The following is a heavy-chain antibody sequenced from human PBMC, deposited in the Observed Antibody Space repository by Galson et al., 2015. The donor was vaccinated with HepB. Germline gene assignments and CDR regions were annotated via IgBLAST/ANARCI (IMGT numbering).Heavy chain of an antibody. CDR3: ARESLGGLSPPPGDALDAFDI. V-gene: IGHV4-59*01. J-gene: IGHJ3*02. Sequence: SETLSLTCTVSGGSISSYYWSWIRQPPGKGLEWIGYIYYSGSTNYNPSLKSRVTISVDTSKNQFSLKLSSVTAADTAVYYCARESLGGLSPPPGDALDAFDIWGQGTMVTVSS. CDR1: GGSISSYY. D-gene: IGHD3-16*02. CDR2: IYYSGST.